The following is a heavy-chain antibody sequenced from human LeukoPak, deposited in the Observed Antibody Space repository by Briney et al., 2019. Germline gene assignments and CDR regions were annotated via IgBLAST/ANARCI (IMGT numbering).Heavy chain of an antibody. CDR1: RFTFNTYW. J-gene: IGHJ4*02. Sequence: GGSLRLSCAASRFTFNTYWMSWVRQAPGKGLEWVATIKRDGTEKYYVDPVKGRFTISRDNTKNSLYLQMNSLRVEDTAVYYCARLLGDRTVYDYWGQGALVTVSS. D-gene: IGHD3-16*01. CDR3: ARLLGDRTVYDY. V-gene: IGHV3-7*01. CDR2: IKRDGTEK.